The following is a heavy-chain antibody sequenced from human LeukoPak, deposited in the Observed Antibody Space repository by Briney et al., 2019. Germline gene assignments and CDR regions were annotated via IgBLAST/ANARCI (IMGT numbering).Heavy chain of an antibody. V-gene: IGHV3-21*05. J-gene: IGHJ4*02. CDR3: ARGLSGHISY. CDR1: GFTFSSYS. CDR2: ISSSSSYI. D-gene: IGHD5-12*01. Sequence: GGSLRLSCAASGFTFSSYSMNWVRQAPGKGLEWVSYISSSSSYIYYADSVKGRFTISRDNAKNSLYLQMNSLRAEDTAVYYCARGLSGHISYWGQGTLVTVSS.